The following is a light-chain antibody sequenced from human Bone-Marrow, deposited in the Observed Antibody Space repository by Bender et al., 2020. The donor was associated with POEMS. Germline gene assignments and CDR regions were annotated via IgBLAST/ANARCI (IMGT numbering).Light chain of an antibody. CDR2: SNY. CDR3: CSYGGSNTWV. Sequence: QSVLTQPPSASGTPGQSVIISCSGTDSNFGGNNVNWYQHLPGTAPRLVVYSNYQRPSGVPARFSGSKSGTSASLTISGLQAEDEADYYCCSYGGSNTWVFGGGTKLTVL. J-gene: IGLJ3*02. V-gene: IGLV1-44*01. CDR1: DSNFGGNN.